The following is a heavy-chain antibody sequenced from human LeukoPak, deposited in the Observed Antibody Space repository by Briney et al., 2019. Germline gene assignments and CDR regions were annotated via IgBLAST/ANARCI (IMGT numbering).Heavy chain of an antibody. J-gene: IGHJ5*02. Sequence: GSLRLSCAASRITFSTYGMHWVRQAPGKGLEWVAFVRYDGNSKYYADSVKGRFTISRDNSKNTLYLQMNSLRAEDTAIYYCARDAWFDPWGQGTVVTVSS. V-gene: IGHV3-30*02. CDR2: VRYDGNSK. CDR1: RITFSTYG. CDR3: ARDAWFDP.